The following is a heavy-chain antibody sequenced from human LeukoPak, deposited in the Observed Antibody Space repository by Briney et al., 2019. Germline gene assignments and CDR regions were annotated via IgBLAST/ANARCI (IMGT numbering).Heavy chain of an antibody. V-gene: IGHV3-23*01. CDR2: ISGSGGST. CDR3: AKAVPDYGDPRGY. D-gene: IGHD4-17*01. Sequence: SCKASGGTFSSYAMSWVRQAPGKGLEWVSAISGSGGSTYYADSVKGRFTISRDNSKNTLYLQMNSLRAEDTAVYYCAKAVPDYGDPRGYWGQGTLVTVSS. CDR1: GGTFSSYA. J-gene: IGHJ4*02.